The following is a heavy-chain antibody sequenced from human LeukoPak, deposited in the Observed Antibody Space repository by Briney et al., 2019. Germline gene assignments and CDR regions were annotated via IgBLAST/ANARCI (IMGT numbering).Heavy chain of an antibody. Sequence: PSETLSLTCTVSGGSISSYYWSWIRQPPGKGLEWIGYIYYRGSTNYNPSLMSRASISVDTSKNQFSLKLDSLTAADTAVYYRVRRGVLWFGELSYYYFDLWGRGTPVAVSS. D-gene: IGHD3-10*01. CDR2: IYYRGST. V-gene: IGHV4-59*01. J-gene: IGHJ2*01. CDR3: VRRGVLWFGELSYYYFDL. CDR1: GGSISSYY.